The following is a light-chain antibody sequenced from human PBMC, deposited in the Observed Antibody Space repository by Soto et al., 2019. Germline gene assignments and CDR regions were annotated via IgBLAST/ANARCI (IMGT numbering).Light chain of an antibody. CDR1: QSISSW. CDR3: QQYKIYPWT. V-gene: IGKV1-5*03. J-gene: IGKJ1*01. CDR2: KAS. Sequence: DIQMTQSPSTLSASVGDRVTITCRASQSISSWLAWYQQNPGQAPNLLIYKASSLESGVPSRFRGSGSGTDFTLTISTLQPDDLATYECQQYKIYPWTSGQGTKVEIK.